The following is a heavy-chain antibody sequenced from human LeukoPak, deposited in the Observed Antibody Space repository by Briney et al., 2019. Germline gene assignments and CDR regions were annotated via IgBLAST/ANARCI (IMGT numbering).Heavy chain of an antibody. D-gene: IGHD6-19*01. Sequence: NPSETLSLTCAVYGGSFSGYYWSWIRQPPGKGLEWIGEINHRGSTNSNPTLKSRVTISVDTSKNQFSVKLSSVTAVDTAVYYCARGRYGSGLEIDYWGQGNLVTVSS. V-gene: IGHV4-34*01. CDR2: INHRGST. CDR1: GGSFSGYY. CDR3: ARGRYGSGLEIDY. J-gene: IGHJ4*02.